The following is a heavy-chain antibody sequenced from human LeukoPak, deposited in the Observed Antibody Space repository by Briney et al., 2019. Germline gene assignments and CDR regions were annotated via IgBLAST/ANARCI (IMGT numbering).Heavy chain of an antibody. CDR2: IIPILGIA. J-gene: IGHJ6*02. Sequence: ASVKVSCKASGGTFSSYAISWVRQAPGQGLEWMGRIIPILGIANYAQKFQGRVTITADKSTSTAYMELSSLRSEDTAVYYCARDRPRYCSSTCCSSQNYYGMDVWGQGTTVTVSS. V-gene: IGHV1-69*04. D-gene: IGHD2-2*01. CDR3: ARDRPRYCSSTCCSSQNYYGMDV. CDR1: GGTFSSYA.